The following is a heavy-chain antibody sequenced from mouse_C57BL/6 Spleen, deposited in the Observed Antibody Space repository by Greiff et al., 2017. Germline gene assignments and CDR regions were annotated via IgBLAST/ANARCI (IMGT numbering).Heavy chain of an antibody. J-gene: IGHJ1*03. Sequence: VQLQQSGAELVRPGSSVKMSCKTSGYTFTSYGINWVKQRPGQGLEWIGYFYIGHGYTEYNEKFKGKATLTSDTSSSTAYMQLSSLTSEDSAIYFCERSLTYYSNLWYFDVWGTGTTVTVAS. CDR1: GYTFTSYG. CDR2: FYIGHGYT. D-gene: IGHD2-5*01. CDR3: ERSLTYYSNLWYFDV. V-gene: IGHV1-58*01.